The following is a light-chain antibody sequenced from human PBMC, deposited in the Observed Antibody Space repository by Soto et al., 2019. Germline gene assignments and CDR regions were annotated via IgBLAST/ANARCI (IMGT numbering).Light chain of an antibody. CDR1: QSVDTY. Sequence: EVVLTQSPATLSVSPGERATLSCTASQSVDTYLAWYQQNPGQAPRPLIYGASNRATGIPARFIGSGSGTEFTHTISSLQTEDFAVYYCQQYDHWPRGTFGQGTKLEI. V-gene: IGKV3-15*01. CDR3: QQYDHWPRGT. J-gene: IGKJ2*01. CDR2: GAS.